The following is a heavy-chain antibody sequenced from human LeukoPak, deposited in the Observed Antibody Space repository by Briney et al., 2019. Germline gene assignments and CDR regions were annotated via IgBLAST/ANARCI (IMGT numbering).Heavy chain of an antibody. CDR2: TYYGGDT. V-gene: IGHV4-39*01. Sequence: SETLSLTCTVSGGSISSSSYYWGWIRQPPGKGLDWIGNTYYGGDTYYNPSLKSRVTISVDTSKNQFSLELNSVTAADTAVYYCAAAFDYWGQGILVTVSS. CDR3: AAAFDY. J-gene: IGHJ4*02. D-gene: IGHD6-25*01. CDR1: GGSISSSSYY.